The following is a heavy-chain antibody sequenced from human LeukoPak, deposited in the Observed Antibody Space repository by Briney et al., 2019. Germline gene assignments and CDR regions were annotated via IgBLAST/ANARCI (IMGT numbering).Heavy chain of an antibody. D-gene: IGHD2-15*01. Sequence: GGSLRLSCAASGFTFSTFGMHWVRQAPGKGLEWVAVISFDGTNKHYADSVKGRFTISRDNSENTLYLQMNSLRAEDTAVYYCAKDVWDIVVVVTATTYGMDVWGQGTTVTVPS. CDR3: AKDVWDIVVVVTATTYGMDV. V-gene: IGHV3-30*18. CDR1: GFTFSTFG. CDR2: ISFDGTNK. J-gene: IGHJ6*02.